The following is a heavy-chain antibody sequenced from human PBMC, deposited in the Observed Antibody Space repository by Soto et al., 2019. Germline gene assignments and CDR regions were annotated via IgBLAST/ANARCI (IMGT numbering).Heavy chain of an antibody. CDR1: GGTFSSYA. CDR2: IIPIFGTA. V-gene: IGHV1-69*01. CDR3: ARNGVVVVVAGTGYYYGMDV. Sequence: QVQLVQSGAEVKKPGSSVKVSCKASGGTFSSYAISWVRQAPGQGLEWMGGIIPIFGTANYAQKFQGRVTITADESTSTVYMELSSLRSEDTAVYYCARNGVVVVVAGTGYYYGMDVWGQGTTVTVSS. J-gene: IGHJ6*02. D-gene: IGHD2-15*01.